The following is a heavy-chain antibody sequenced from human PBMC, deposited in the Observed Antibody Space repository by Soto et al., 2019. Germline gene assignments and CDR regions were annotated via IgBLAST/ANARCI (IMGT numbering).Heavy chain of an antibody. CDR2: IYYSGST. CDR3: ARDMSYYDSSGYYYGNFDY. Sequence: SESLSLTCTVSGGSVSIGSYYWSWIRQPPGKGLEWIGYIYYSGSTNYNPSLKSRVTISVDTSKNQFSLKLSSVTAADTAVYYCARDMSYYDSSGYYYGNFDYWGQGTLVTVSS. J-gene: IGHJ4*02. V-gene: IGHV4-61*01. D-gene: IGHD3-22*01. CDR1: GGSVSIGSYY.